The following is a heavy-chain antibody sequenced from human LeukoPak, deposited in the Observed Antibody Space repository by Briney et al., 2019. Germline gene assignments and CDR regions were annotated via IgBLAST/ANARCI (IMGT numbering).Heavy chain of an antibody. D-gene: IGHD3-10*01. J-gene: IGHJ2*01. CDR2: IYPADSDT. CDR1: GYLXTSYW. Sequence: KVSCKGSGYLXTSYWIAWVRQMPGKGLEWMGIIYPADSDTRYSPSFQGQVTISADKSISTAFLRWTSLKASDTAIYYCARGRGTGSPIGPRYFDLWGRGTLVTVPS. V-gene: IGHV5-51*01. CDR3: ARGRGTGSPIGPRYFDL.